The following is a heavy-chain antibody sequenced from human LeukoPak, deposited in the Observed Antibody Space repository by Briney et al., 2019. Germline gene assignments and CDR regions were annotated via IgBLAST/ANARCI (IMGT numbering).Heavy chain of an antibody. CDR3: ARVFVSGSSYGMDV. V-gene: IGHV3-21*01. CDR2: ISSSSSYI. CDR1: GFTFSSYS. D-gene: IGHD3-10*01. J-gene: IGHJ6*02. Sequence: PGGSLRLSCAASGFTFSSYSMNWVRQAPGKGLEWVSSISSSSSYIYYADSVKGRFTISRDSAKNSLYLQMNSLRAEDTAVYYCARVFVSGSSYGMDVWGQGTTVTVSS.